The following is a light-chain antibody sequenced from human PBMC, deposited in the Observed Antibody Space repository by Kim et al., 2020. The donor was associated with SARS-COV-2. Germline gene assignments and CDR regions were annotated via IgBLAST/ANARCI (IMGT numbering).Light chain of an antibody. CDR3: QTWGTGIHV. V-gene: IGLV4-69*01. CDR1: SGHSSNA. Sequence: PVLTQSPSASASLGASVKLTCTLSSGHSSNAIAWHQQQPERGPRYLMKLNSDGSHSKGDGIPDRFSGSSSGAERYLTISSLQSEDEADYYCQTWGTGIHVFGGGTQLTVL. CDR2: LNSDGSH. J-gene: IGLJ3*02.